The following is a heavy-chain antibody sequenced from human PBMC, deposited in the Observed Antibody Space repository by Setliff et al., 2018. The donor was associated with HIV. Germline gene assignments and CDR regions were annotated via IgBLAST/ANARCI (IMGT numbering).Heavy chain of an antibody. CDR2: IHSYGST. V-gene: IGHV4-59*01. CDR3: ARGGYRDGYDY. Sequence: SETLSLTCTVSGASISSYSWSWIRQPPGKRLEWIGYIHSYGSTDYNPSLESRVTISVDTSKNQLSLKLRSVAAADTAVYYCARGGYRDGYDYWGQGTLVTVSS. CDR1: GASISSYS. J-gene: IGHJ4*02. D-gene: IGHD5-18*01.